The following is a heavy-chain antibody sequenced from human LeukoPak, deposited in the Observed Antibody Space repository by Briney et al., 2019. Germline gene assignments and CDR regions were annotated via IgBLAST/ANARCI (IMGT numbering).Heavy chain of an antibody. Sequence: SETLSLTRAVSGGSLSFYWSWIRQPPGKGLEWIGYIYYNGSTNYNPSLKGRVTISIDTSKNQFSLKLSSVTAADTAVYYCARGFGSRGWYVYWGQGTLVTVSS. CDR3: ARGFGSRGWYVY. J-gene: IGHJ4*02. CDR1: GGSLSFY. V-gene: IGHV4-59*01. D-gene: IGHD6-19*01. CDR2: IYYNGST.